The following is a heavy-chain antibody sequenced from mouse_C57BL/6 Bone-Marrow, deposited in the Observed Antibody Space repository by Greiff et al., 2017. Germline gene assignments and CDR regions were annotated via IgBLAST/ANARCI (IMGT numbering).Heavy chain of an antibody. CDR3: AREGDYYYGSSYGYFDV. CDR2: INYDGSSS. J-gene: IGHJ1*03. CDR1: GFTFSDYY. Sequence: DVKLVESEGGLVQPGSSMKLSCTASGFTFSDYYMAWVRQVPEKGLEWVANINYDGSSSYYLDSLKSRFIISRDNAKNLLYLQMSSLKSEDTATYYCAREGDYYYGSSYGYFDVWGTGTTVTVSS. D-gene: IGHD1-1*01. V-gene: IGHV5-16*01.